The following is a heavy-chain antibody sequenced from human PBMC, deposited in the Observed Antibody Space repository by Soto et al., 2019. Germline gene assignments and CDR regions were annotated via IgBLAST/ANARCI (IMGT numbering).Heavy chain of an antibody. Sequence: EVQLVESGGGLVQPGGSLRLSCAASGFTVSSNYMSWVRQAPGKGLEWVSVIYSGGSTYYADSVKGRFTISRDNSKNTLYLQMNSLRAEDKAVYYCARMPALWNYVYYSFYMDVWGKGATVPVS. J-gene: IGHJ6*03. CDR1: GFTVSSNY. CDR3: ARMPALWNYVYYSFYMDV. CDR2: IYSGGST. D-gene: IGHD1-7*01. V-gene: IGHV3-66*01.